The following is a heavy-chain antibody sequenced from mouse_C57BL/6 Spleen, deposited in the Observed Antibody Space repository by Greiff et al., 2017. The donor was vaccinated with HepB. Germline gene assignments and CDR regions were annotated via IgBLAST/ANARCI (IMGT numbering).Heavy chain of an antibody. J-gene: IGHJ1*03. Sequence: VQLQQSGAELVKPGASVKISCKASGYAFSSYWMNWVKQRPGKGLEWIGQIYPGDGDTNYNGKFKGKATLTEDKSSSTAYMQLSSLTSEDSAVYFCPISDGTWYFDVWGTGTTVTVSS. V-gene: IGHV1-80*01. CDR1: GYAFSSYW. CDR3: PISDGTWYFDV. CDR2: IYPGDGDT. D-gene: IGHD4-1*01.